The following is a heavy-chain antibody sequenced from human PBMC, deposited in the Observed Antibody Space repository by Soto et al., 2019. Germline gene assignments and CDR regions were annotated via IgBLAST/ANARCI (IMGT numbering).Heavy chain of an antibody. Sequence: SETLSLTCTVSCGSISSGDYYWSWIRQPPGKGLEWIGYIYYSGSTYYNPSLKSRVTISVDTSKNQFSLKLSSVTAADTAVYYCAREVSVTTAFDYWGQGTLVTVSS. CDR3: AREVSVTTAFDY. D-gene: IGHD4-17*01. V-gene: IGHV4-30-4*01. CDR2: IYYSGST. CDR1: CGSISSGDYY. J-gene: IGHJ4*02.